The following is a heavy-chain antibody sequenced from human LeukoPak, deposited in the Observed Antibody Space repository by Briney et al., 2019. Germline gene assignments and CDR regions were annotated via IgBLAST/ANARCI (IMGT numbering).Heavy chain of an antibody. Sequence: SETLSLTCTVSGASISSYYWSWIRQPPGKGLEWIGYIYYSGSTNYNPSLKSRVTISVDTSKNQFSLKLSSVTAADTAVYYCARRVSSSWWSYFDYWGQGTLVTVSS. J-gene: IGHJ4*02. CDR2: IYYSGST. CDR3: ARRVSSSWWSYFDY. CDR1: GASISSYY. D-gene: IGHD6-13*01. V-gene: IGHV4-59*01.